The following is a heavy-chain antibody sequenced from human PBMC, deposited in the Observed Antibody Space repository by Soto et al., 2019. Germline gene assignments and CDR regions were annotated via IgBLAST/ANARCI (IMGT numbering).Heavy chain of an antibody. Sequence: SETLSLTCTVSGGSISNYYWIWIRQPPGKGLEWIGYIYYSGSTNYNPSLKSRVTISVDTSKNQFSLKLSSVTAADTAVYYCARQGTEYYYDSSGYSTELDAPFDIWGQGTMVTVSS. CDR2: IYYSGST. D-gene: IGHD3-22*01. J-gene: IGHJ3*02. CDR1: GGSISNYY. CDR3: ARQGTEYYYDSSGYSTELDAPFDI. V-gene: IGHV4-59*01.